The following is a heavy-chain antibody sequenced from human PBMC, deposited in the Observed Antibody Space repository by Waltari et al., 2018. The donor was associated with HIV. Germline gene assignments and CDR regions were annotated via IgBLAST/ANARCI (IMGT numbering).Heavy chain of an antibody. J-gene: IGHJ5*02. CDR2: SKHSGST. CDR1: GGSFSGYY. V-gene: IGHV4-34*01. D-gene: IGHD2-2*02. CDR3: ARGGVVPAAIIWFDP. Sequence: QVQLQQWGAGLLKPSETLSLTCAVYGGSFSGYYWSWIRQPPGKGLEWVGESKHSGSTTYNPSLKSRVTISVDTSKNQFSLKLSSVTAADTAVYYCARGGVVPAAIIWFDPWGQGTLVTVSS.